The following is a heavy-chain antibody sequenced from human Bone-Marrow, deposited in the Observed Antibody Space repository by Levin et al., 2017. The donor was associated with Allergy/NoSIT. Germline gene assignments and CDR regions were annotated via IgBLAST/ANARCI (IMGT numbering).Heavy chain of an antibody. Sequence: HPGGSLRLSCSASGFAFGSTGMHWVRRAPGKGLEWVAIIWFDGTKQKYTDSVKGRFTISRDNSKNTLYLQMDSLTADDTAVYYCARDRTETFNVSWYGRYYYYGMDVWGQGTTVTVSS. CDR3: ARDRTETFNVSWYGRYYYYGMDV. J-gene: IGHJ6*02. V-gene: IGHV3-33*01. CDR1: GFAFGSTG. D-gene: IGHD6-13*01. CDR2: IWFDGTKQ.